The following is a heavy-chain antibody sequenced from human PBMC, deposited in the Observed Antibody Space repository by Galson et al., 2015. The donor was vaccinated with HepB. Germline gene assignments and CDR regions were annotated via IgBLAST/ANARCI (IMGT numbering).Heavy chain of an antibody. V-gene: IGHV1-18*01. CDR2: ISAYHGTT. Sequence: SVKVSCKASGYTFTSYGISWVRQAPGQGLEWMGWISAYHGTTNYAQKLQGRVTMTTYTSTSTAYMELRSLRSDDTAVYYCARNGVGSSWEVPYYFDYWGQGTLVTVS. CDR3: ARNGVGSSWEVPYYFDY. D-gene: IGHD6-13*01. CDR1: GYTFTSYG. J-gene: IGHJ4*02.